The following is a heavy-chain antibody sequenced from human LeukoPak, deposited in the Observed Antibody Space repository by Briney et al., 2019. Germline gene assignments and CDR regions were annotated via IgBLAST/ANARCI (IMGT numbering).Heavy chain of an antibody. J-gene: IGHJ5*02. CDR2: INHSGST. CDR3: ANYRGTRWFDP. CDR1: GGSFSGYY. V-gene: IGHV4-34*01. Sequence: SETLSLTCAVYGGSFSGYYWSWIRQPPGKGLEWIGEINHSGSTNYNPSLKSRVTISVDTSKNQFSLKLSSVTAAHTAVYYCANYRGTRWFDPWGQGTLVTVSS. D-gene: IGHD5-12*01.